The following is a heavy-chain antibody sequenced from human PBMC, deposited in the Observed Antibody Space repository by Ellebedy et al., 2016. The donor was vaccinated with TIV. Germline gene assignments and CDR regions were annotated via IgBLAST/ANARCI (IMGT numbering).Heavy chain of an antibody. CDR1: GDSVSSNSAT. V-gene: IGHV6-1*01. CDR2: TYYRAKWHN. CDR3: ASSLTPFDI. J-gene: IGHJ3*02. D-gene: IGHD2-15*01. Sequence: MPSETLSLTCAISGDSVSSNSATWNWIRQCPSRGLEWLVSTYYRAKWHNAYAISVRSRITINPDNSKNKFHLQLNSVTPEDTAVYYCASSLTPFDIWGQGTMVTVSS.